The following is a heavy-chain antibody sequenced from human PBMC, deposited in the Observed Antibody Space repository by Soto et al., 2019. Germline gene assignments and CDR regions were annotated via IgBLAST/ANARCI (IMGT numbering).Heavy chain of an antibody. CDR1: GFTFSNYG. D-gene: IGHD1-26*01. V-gene: IGHV3-33*01. J-gene: IGHJ3*01. Sequence: QVQLVESGGGVVQPGRSLRLSCAASGFTFSNYGMHWVRQAPGKGLEWVAVIWYDGSNKYYAESVKGRITISRDNSKNTVYLQMNSLRVEDTAVFYCARGGSNYGLDGFDVWGQGTMVTVS. CDR2: IWYDGSNK. CDR3: ARGGSNYGLDGFDV.